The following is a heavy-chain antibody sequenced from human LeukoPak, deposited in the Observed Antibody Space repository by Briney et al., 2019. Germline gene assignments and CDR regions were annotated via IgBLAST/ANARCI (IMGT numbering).Heavy chain of an antibody. V-gene: IGHV3-33*01. CDR2: IWYDGSNK. J-gene: IGHJ4*02. CDR3: ARGSNDYGGSFDY. Sequence: GRSLRLSCAASGFTFSSYGMHWVRQAPGKGLEWVAVIWYDGSNKYYADSVKGRFTISRDNSKNTPYLQMNSLRAEDTAVYYCARGSNDYGGSFDYWGQGTLVTVSS. D-gene: IGHD4-23*01. CDR1: GFTFSSYG.